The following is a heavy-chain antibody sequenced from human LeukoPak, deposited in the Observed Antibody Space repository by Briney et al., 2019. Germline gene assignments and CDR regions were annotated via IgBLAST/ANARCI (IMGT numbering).Heavy chain of an antibody. CDR2: IYSGGST. CDR1: GFTVSSNY. J-gene: IGHJ4*02. CDR3: ARVGGDHSPHFDS. D-gene: IGHD3-16*01. Sequence: PGGSLRLSCAASGFTVSSNYMSWVRQAPGKGLEWVSVIYSGGSTYYSDSVEGRFTIFRGNSKNTLFFQMNSLRAEGTAVYYCARVGGDHSPHFDSGGQGTLATVS. V-gene: IGHV3-66*01.